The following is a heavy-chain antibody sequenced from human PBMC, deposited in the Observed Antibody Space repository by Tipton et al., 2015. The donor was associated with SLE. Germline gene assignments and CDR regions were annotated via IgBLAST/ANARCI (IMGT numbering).Heavy chain of an antibody. CDR2: VNPNSGGT. CDR1: GYTFTDFY. J-gene: IGHJ5*02. Sequence: QVQLVQSGAEVKKPGASVKVSCKASGYTFTDFYMNWVRQAPGQGLEWMGWVNPNSGGTNYAQKFQGRVTMTRDTSTSTAYMELRRLTSDDTAVYYCVRLTGSGDSYPWGQGTLVTVSS. V-gene: IGHV1-2*02. CDR3: VRLTGSGDSYP. D-gene: IGHD4-17*01.